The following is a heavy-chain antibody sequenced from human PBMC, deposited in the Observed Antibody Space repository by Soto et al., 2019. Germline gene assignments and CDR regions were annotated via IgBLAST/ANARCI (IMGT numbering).Heavy chain of an antibody. J-gene: IGHJ4*02. CDR2: ISTSGSST. CDR3: ARGRTDYAYFES. CDR1: GIAFNSHT. Sequence: PGGSLRLSCAASGIAFNSHTMYWVRQPPGKGLEWVSYISTSGSSTQYAESVRGRFTISRDNAGNSLSLQMNGLRDEDTAVYYCARGRTDYAYFESWGQGTLVTVSS. V-gene: IGHV3-48*02. D-gene: IGHD3-16*01.